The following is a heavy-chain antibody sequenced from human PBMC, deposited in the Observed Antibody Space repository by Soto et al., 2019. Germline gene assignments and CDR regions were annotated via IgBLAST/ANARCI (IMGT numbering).Heavy chain of an antibody. CDR2: INPSGGST. V-gene: IGHV1-46*03. D-gene: IGHD3-10*01. Sequence: ASLKAACKASGYTFTSYYMHWVRQAPGQGLEWMGIINPSGGSTSYAQKFQGRVTMTRDTSTSTVYMELSSLISEDTAVYYCARASMVRGARDYEMDAWGKGNTVTVSS. CDR1: GYTFTSYY. CDR3: ARASMVRGARDYEMDA. J-gene: IGHJ6*04.